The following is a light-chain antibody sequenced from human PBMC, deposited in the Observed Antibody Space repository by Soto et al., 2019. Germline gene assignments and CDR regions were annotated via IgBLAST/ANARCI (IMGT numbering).Light chain of an antibody. CDR2: DVS. Sequence: QSALTQPASVSGSPGQSITISCTGTSSDVGGYNYVSWYQHHPGEAPKVMIYDVSNRPSGISNRFSGSKSGNTASLTISGLQAEDEADYYCNSYTSSSTYVFGTGNKVTVL. CDR1: SSDVGGYNY. V-gene: IGLV2-14*03. CDR3: NSYTSSSTYV. J-gene: IGLJ1*01.